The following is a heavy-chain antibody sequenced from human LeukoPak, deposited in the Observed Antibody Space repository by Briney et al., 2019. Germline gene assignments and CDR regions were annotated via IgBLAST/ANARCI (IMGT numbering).Heavy chain of an antibody. CDR3: VRSVAGYYYYYGMDV. V-gene: IGHV3-30*03. CDR2: ISYDGSNK. D-gene: IGHD6-19*01. Sequence: GRSLRLSCAASGFTFSSYGMHWVRQAPGKGLEWVAVISYDGSNKYYADSVKGRFTISRDNSKNTLYLQMNSLRAEDTAVYYCVRSVAGYYYYYGMDVWGQGTTVTVSS. CDR1: GFTFSSYG. J-gene: IGHJ6*02.